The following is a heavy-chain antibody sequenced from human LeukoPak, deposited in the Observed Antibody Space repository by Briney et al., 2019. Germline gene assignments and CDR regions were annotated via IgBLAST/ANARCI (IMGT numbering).Heavy chain of an antibody. CDR1: GGTFSTYG. CDR2: LIPMFGTA. D-gene: IGHD1-1*01. V-gene: IGHV1-69*06. CDR3: ARGRAGTTSPLVYFDY. Sequence: SVKVSCKASGGTFSTYGISWLRLAPGQGLEWMGGLIPMFGTADYAQKFQDRVIITADTSTSTVSMELGGLRSEDTAIYYCARGRAGTTSPLVYFDYWGQGTLVTVSS. J-gene: IGHJ4*02.